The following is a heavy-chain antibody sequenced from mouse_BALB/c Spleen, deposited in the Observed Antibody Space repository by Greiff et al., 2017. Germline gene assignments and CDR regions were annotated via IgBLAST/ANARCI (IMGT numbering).Heavy chain of an antibody. Sequence: LQQPGSELVRPGASVKLSCKASGYTFTSYWMHWVKQRPGQGLEWIGNIYPGSGSTNYDEKFKSKATLTVDTSSSTAYMQLSSLTSEDSAVYYGTRYYIDYWGQGTTLTVSS. CDR3: TRYYIDY. V-gene: IGHV1S22*01. J-gene: IGHJ2*01. CDR1: GYTFTSYW. CDR2: IYPGSGST.